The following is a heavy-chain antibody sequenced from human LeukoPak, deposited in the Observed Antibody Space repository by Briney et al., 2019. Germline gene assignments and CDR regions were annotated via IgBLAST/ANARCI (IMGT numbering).Heavy chain of an antibody. V-gene: IGHV3-74*01. J-gene: IGHJ4*02. CDR2: INSDDSST. CDR1: GFTFSSYW. Sequence: GGSLRLSCAASGFTFSSYWMHWVRQAPGKGLVWVSRINSDDSSTTYADSVKGRFTISRDNAKNTLYLQMNSLRAEDTAVYYCARGYFGSGSYYTLDYWGQGTLVTVSS. D-gene: IGHD3-10*01. CDR3: ARGYFGSGSYYTLDY.